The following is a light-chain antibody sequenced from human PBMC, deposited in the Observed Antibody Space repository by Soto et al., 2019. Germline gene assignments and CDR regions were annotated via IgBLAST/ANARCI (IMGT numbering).Light chain of an antibody. V-gene: IGKV3-20*01. Sequence: ESVLTQSPGTMSLSPGERATLSCRASQSVSSSYLAWYQQKPGQAPRLLLYGASSRATGILDRFSGSGSGTDFTLTIRRLEPEDFAVYYCQQYDSSPHTFGGGTKVEIK. CDR2: GAS. J-gene: IGKJ4*01. CDR3: QQYDSSPHT. CDR1: QSVSSSY.